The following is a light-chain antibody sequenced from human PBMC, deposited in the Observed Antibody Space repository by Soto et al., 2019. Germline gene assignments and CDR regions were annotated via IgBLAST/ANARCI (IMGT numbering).Light chain of an antibody. Sequence: ESVLTQSPGTLSLSPGERATLSCRASQSVSSSYLAWYQQNPGQAPRLLIYGASSRATGIPDRFSGSGSGTDFTHNISRLEPEDFAVYYWHHHRRPPFTFCQAKRLEIK. J-gene: IGKJ5*01. CDR2: GAS. V-gene: IGKV3-20*01. CDR1: QSVSSSY. CDR3: HHHRRPPFT.